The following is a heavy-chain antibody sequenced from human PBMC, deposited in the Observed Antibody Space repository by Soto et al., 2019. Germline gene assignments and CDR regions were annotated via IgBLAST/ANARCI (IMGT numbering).Heavy chain of an antibody. CDR3: ARGWYYGSGSPFDP. J-gene: IGHJ5*02. Sequence: VQLGQSGAEVKKPGASVKVSCKASGYTFTSYDINWVRQATGQGLEWMVWMNHNSGKTGYAQKFKGRVTMTRNTSISTAYMELRRLRSDDTAVYYCARGWYYGSGSPFDPWGQGTLVTVSS. CDR1: GYTFTSYD. CDR2: MNHNSGKT. D-gene: IGHD3-10*01. V-gene: IGHV1-8*01.